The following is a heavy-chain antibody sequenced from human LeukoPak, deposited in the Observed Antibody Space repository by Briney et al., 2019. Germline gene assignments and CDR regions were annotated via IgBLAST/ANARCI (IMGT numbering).Heavy chain of an antibody. J-gene: IGHJ4*02. CDR1: GYTFTSYG. V-gene: IGHV1-18*01. Sequence: ASVKVSCKASGYTFTSYGISWVRQAPGEGLEWMGWISAYTGNTNYAQKLRGRVTMTTDTSTSTAYMELRSLRSDDTAVYYCAREVSTLFDYWGQGTLVTVSS. CDR3: AREVSTLFDY. D-gene: IGHD5/OR15-5a*01. CDR2: ISAYTGNT.